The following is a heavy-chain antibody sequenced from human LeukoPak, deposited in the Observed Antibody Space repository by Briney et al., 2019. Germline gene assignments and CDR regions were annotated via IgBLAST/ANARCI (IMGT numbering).Heavy chain of an antibody. J-gene: IGHJ5*02. Sequence: GGSLRLFCAASGFTFSSYAMTWVRQAPGRGLEWVSAITGSGGSTYYADSVKGRFTISRDNSKNTLYPQMHSLRVEDTAVYYCAKGYGKTGTASSNWFDPWGQGTLVTVSS. D-gene: IGHD1-1*01. CDR3: AKGYGKTGTASSNWFDP. CDR1: GFTFSSYA. CDR2: ITGSGGST. V-gene: IGHV3-23*01.